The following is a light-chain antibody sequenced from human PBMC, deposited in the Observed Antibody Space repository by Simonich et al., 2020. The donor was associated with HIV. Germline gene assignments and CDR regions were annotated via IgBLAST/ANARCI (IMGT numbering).Light chain of an antibody. CDR3: QHYYSTGGT. Sequence: DIVMTQSPDSLAVSLGERATINCKSSQSVLYSSNNKNYLAWYQQNPGQPPKLLISWASTRESGVPDRFSGSGSGTDFTLTISSLQAEDVALYYCQHYYSTGGTFGQGTKVELK. V-gene: IGKV4-1*01. CDR2: WAS. J-gene: IGKJ1*01. CDR1: QSVLYSSNNKNY.